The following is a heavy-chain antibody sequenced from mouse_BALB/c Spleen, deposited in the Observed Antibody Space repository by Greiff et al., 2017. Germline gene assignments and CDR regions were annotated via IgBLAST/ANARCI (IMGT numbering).Heavy chain of an antibody. CDR1: GYTFTSYW. J-gene: IGHJ2*01. D-gene: IGHD1-1*01. V-gene: IGHV1-69*02. CDR3: TTLTTVVGDY. CDR2: IYPSDSYT. Sequence: QVQLQQPGAELVRPGASVKLSCKASGYTFTSYWINWVKQRPGQGLEWIGNIYPSDSYTNYNQKFKDKATLTVDKSSSTAYMQLSSPTSEDSAVYYCTTLTTVVGDYWGQGTTLTVAS.